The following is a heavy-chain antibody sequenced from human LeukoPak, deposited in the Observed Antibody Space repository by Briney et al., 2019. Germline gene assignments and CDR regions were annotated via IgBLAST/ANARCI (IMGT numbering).Heavy chain of an antibody. D-gene: IGHD4/OR15-4a*01. Sequence: GGSLRLSCVASGFTFNSYSMNWVRQAPGKGLEWVSYISSGTSTIYYADSVKGRFTISRDNAKNSLYLQVNTLRDEDTAVYYCARGAHGDSWGQGTLVTVSS. CDR1: GFTFNSYS. CDR3: ARGAHGDS. V-gene: IGHV3-48*02. J-gene: IGHJ4*02. CDR2: ISSGTSTI.